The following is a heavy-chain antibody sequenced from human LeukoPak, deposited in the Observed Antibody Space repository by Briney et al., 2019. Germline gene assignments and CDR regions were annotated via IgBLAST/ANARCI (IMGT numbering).Heavy chain of an antibody. D-gene: IGHD3-22*01. CDR3: ARDPPHYCDSSGYPFDY. Sequence: GGSLRLSCAASGFTFSSYRMNWVRQAPGKGLEWVSSISSSSSYIYYADSVKGRFTISRDNAKNSLYLQMNSLRAEDTAVYYCARDPPHYCDSSGYPFDYWGQGTLVTVSS. V-gene: IGHV3-21*01. J-gene: IGHJ4*02. CDR2: ISSSSSYI. CDR1: GFTFSSYR.